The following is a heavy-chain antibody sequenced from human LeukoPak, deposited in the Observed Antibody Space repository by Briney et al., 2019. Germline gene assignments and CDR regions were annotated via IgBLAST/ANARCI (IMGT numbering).Heavy chain of an antibody. Sequence: GGSLRLSCAASGFTFSSYAMHWVRQAPGKGLEWVAVISYDGSNKYYVDSVKGRFTISRDNSKNTLYLQMNSLRAEDTALYHCARGWVGTSATDYFDYWGQGTLVTVSS. CDR1: GFTFSSYA. CDR3: ARGWVGTSATDYFDY. J-gene: IGHJ4*02. CDR2: ISYDGSNK. V-gene: IGHV3-30*04. D-gene: IGHD3-10*01.